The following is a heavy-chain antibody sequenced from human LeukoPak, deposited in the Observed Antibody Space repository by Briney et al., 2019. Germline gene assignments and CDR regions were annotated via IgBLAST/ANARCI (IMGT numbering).Heavy chain of an antibody. J-gene: IGHJ3*02. CDR2: ISWNSGSI. D-gene: IGHD2-21*02. Sequence: GGSLRLSCAASGFTFDDYAMHWVRQAPGKGLEWVSGISWNSGSIGYADSVKGRFTISRDNAKNFLYLQMNSLRAEDTALYYCAKDDRAYCGGDCYSSAFDIWGQGTMVTVSS. V-gene: IGHV3-9*01. CDR3: AKDDRAYCGGDCYSSAFDI. CDR1: GFTFDDYA.